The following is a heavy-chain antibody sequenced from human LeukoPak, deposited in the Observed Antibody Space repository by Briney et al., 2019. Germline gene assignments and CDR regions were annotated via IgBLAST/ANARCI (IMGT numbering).Heavy chain of an antibody. CDR3: ATGTAAAGTD. D-gene: IGHD6-13*01. CDR1: GFTFSNLW. Sequence: PGGSLRLSCAASGFTFSNLWMSWVRQAPGKGLKWVANIKQDGSEKYYVDSVKGRFTISRDNAQNSLYLQMNSLRAEDTAIYYCATGTAAAGTDWGQGTLVTVSS. J-gene: IGHJ4*02. CDR2: IKQDGSEK. V-gene: IGHV3-7*03.